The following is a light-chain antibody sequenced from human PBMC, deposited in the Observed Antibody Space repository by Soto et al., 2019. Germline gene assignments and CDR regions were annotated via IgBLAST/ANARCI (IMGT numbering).Light chain of an antibody. J-gene: IGLJ1*01. Sequence: VLTHPPSASGSPGQSVAISCTGTSSDVGGYNYVSWYQQHPGKAPKLMIYEVNKRPSGVPDRFSGSKSGNTASLTVSGLQAEDEADYYCSSYAGSSNVFGTGTKVTVL. CDR2: EVN. CDR1: SSDVGGYNY. CDR3: SSYAGSSNV. V-gene: IGLV2-8*01.